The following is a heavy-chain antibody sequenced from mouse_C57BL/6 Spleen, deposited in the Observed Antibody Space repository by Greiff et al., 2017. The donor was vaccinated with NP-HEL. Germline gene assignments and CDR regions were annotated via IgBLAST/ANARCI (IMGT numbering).Heavy chain of an antibody. CDR3: AIYYGNFYYAMDY. Sequence: QVQLQQSGPELVKPGASVKISCKASGYSFTSYYIHWVKQRPGQGLEWIGWIYPGSGNTKYNEKFKGKATMTADTSSSTAYMQLSSLTSEDSAVYYCAIYYGNFYYAMDYWGQGTSVTVSS. CDR2: IYPGSGNT. CDR1: GYSFTSYY. J-gene: IGHJ4*01. D-gene: IGHD2-1*01. V-gene: IGHV1-66*01.